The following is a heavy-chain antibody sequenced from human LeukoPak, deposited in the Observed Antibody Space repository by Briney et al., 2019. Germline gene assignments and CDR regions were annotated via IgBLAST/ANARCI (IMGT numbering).Heavy chain of an antibody. J-gene: IGHJ4*02. V-gene: IGHV3-21*01. CDR1: GFTFSSYA. CDR2: ISSSSGYK. D-gene: IGHD6-6*01. Sequence: PGGSLRLSCAASGFTFSSYAMHWVRQAPGKGLEWVSSISSSSGYKYYADSVKGRFTISRDNAKNSLYLQMDSLRAEDAAVYYCARTSGESTAALRAPFDYWGQGTLATVSS. CDR3: ARTSGESTAALRAPFDY.